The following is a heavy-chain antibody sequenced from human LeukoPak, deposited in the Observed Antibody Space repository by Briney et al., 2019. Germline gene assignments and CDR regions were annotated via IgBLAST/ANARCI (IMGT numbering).Heavy chain of an antibody. D-gene: IGHD6-19*01. CDR2: ISAYNGNT. V-gene: IGHV1-18*01. CDR3: ARDRQWLAGGWFDP. CDR1: GYTFTSYG. Sequence: ATVKVSCEASGYTFTSYGISWVRQAPGQGLEWMGWISAYNGNTNYAQKLQGRVTMTTDTSTSTAYMELRSLRSDDTAVYYCARDRQWLAGGWFDPWGQGTLVTVSS. J-gene: IGHJ5*02.